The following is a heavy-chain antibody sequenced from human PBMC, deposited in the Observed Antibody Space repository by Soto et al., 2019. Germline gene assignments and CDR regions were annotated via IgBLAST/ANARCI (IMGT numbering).Heavy chain of an antibody. Sequence: SETLSLTCTVSGGSISPYYWSWTRQPAGKGLEWIGRIYASGSTNYNPSLKGRVTMSVATSKNQFSLKLSSMTAADTAVYYCARGGMVIIPSATAFDYWGQGTLVTVSS. CDR2: IYASGST. CDR3: ARGGMVIIPSATAFDY. V-gene: IGHV4-4*07. D-gene: IGHD3-3*01. J-gene: IGHJ4*02. CDR1: GGSISPYY.